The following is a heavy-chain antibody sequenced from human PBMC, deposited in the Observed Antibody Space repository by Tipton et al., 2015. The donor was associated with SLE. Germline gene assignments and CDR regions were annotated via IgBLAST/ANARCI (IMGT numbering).Heavy chain of an antibody. D-gene: IGHD2-21*01. V-gene: IGHV1-2*02. CDR3: ARVENCGGDCYYFDY. CDR1: GYTFTGYY. J-gene: IGHJ4*02. CDR2: INPNSGGT. Sequence: QSGAEVKKPGASVKVSCKASGYTFTGYYMHWVRQAPGQGLEWMGWINPNSGGTNYAQKFQGRVTMTRDTSISTAYMELSRLRSDDTAVYYCARVENCGGDCYYFDYWGQGTLVTVSS.